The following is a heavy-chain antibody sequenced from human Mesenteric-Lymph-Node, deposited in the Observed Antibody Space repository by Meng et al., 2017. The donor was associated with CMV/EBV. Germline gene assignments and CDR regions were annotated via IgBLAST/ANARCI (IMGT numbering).Heavy chain of an antibody. J-gene: IGHJ6*02. CDR3: VKALRGYYYYGMDV. Sequence: GGSLRLSCTGSGFTFDDFAMQWVRQAPGKGLEWVSGIAWNSGTIGYADSVKGRFTISRDNARDSLHLQMNNLRPEDTALYYCVKALRGYYYYGMDVWGQGTTVTVSS. V-gene: IGHV3-9*01. CDR1: GFTFDDFA. D-gene: IGHD2-8*01. CDR2: IAWNSGTI.